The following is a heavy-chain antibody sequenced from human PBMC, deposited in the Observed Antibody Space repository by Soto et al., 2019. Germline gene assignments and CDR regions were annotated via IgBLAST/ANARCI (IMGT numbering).Heavy chain of an antibody. CDR3: AKDRGGKWFGEPPAWYFDY. J-gene: IGHJ4*02. Sequence: EVQLLESGGGLVQPGGSLRLSCAASGFTFSSYAMSWVRQAPGKGLEWVSAISGSGGSTYYADSVKGRFTISRDNSKNTLYLQMNSLRAEDTAVYYCAKDRGGKWFGEPPAWYFDYWGQGTLVTVSS. CDR2: ISGSGGST. V-gene: IGHV3-23*01. CDR1: GFTFSSYA. D-gene: IGHD3-10*01.